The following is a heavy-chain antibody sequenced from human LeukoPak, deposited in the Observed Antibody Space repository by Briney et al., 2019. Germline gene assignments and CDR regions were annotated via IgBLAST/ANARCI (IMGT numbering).Heavy chain of an antibody. CDR2: ISYDGSNK. CDR1: GFTFSSYA. J-gene: IGHJ3*02. Sequence: PGRSLRLSCAASGFTFSSYAMHWVRQAPGKGLEWVAVISYDGSNKYYADSVKGRFTISRDNSKNTLYLQMNSLRAEDTAVYYCARDGGDRRLGAFDIWGQGTMVTVSS. D-gene: IGHD3-16*01. CDR3: ARDGGDRRLGAFDI. V-gene: IGHV3-30-3*01.